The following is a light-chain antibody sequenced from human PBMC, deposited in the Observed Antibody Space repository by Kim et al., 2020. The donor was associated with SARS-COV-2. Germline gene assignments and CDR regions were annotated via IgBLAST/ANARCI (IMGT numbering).Light chain of an antibody. Sequence: GQSITLSCTGPTNDLGGYNFVSWFQQHPGKAPKLIIYDVTKRPSGVSNRFSASKFGNTASLTISGLQAEDEADYFCGSYTIDPKGVFGTGTKVTVL. CDR2: DVT. J-gene: IGLJ1*01. CDR1: TNDLGGYNF. V-gene: IGLV2-14*04. CDR3: GSYTIDPKGV.